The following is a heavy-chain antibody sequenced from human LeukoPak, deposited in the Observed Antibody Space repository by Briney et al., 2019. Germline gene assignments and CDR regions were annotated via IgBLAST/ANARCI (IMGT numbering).Heavy chain of an antibody. J-gene: IGHJ4*02. CDR2: IYYSGRT. D-gene: IGHD1-26*01. CDR3: ARRGGATSSPFDY. Sequence: MASETLSLTCSVSGGSISSYYWSWIRQPPGRGLEWIGYIYYSGRTSYNPSLKSRVTISVDTSKNQFSLKLSSVTAADTAVYYCARRGGATSSPFDYWGQGTLVTVSS. V-gene: IGHV4-59*12. CDR1: GGSISSYY.